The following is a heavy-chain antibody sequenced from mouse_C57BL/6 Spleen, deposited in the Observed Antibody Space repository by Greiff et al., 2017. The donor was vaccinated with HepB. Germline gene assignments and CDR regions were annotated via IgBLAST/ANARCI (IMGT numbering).Heavy chain of an antibody. CDR2: ISSGSSTI. J-gene: IGHJ4*01. D-gene: IGHD1-1*01. Sequence: EVHLVESGGGLVKPGGSLKLSCAASGFTFSDYGMHWVRQAPEKGLEWVAYISSGSSTIYYADTVKGRFTISRDNAKNTLFLQMTSLRSEDTAMYYCARIPFTTVVARDAMDYWGQGTSVTVSS. CDR3: ARIPFTTVVARDAMDY. CDR1: GFTFSDYG. V-gene: IGHV5-17*01.